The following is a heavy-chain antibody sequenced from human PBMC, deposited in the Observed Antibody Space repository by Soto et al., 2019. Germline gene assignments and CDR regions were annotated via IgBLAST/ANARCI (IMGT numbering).Heavy chain of an antibody. D-gene: IGHD4-17*01. J-gene: IGHJ4*02. CDR1: GGSISSSNW. V-gene: IGHV4-4*02. CDR2: IYHSGST. Sequence: SETLSLTCAVSGGSISSSNWWSWVRQPPGKGLEWIGEIYHSGSTNYNPSLKSRVTISVDKSKNQFSLKLSSVTAADTAVYYCAREKRYGDFFFDYWGQGTLVTV. CDR3: AREKRYGDFFFDY.